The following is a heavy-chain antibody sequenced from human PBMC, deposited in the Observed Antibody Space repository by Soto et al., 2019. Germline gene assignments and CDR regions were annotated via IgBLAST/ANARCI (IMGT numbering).Heavy chain of an antibody. Sequence: QVQLVQSGAEVKKPGASVKVSCKASGYTFTSYFISWVRQAPGQGLEWMGWISAYNGNTNYVQKLQGRATMTTDTPTSTAYMERSSLRPDATPVYYCARPLPPSDYWGQGTLVTVSS. V-gene: IGHV1-18*01. CDR2: ISAYNGNT. J-gene: IGHJ4*02. CDR3: ARPLPPSDY. CDR1: GYTFTSYF.